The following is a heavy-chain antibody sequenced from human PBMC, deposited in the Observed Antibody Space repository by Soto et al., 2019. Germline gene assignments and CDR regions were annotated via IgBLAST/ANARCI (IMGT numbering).Heavy chain of an antibody. CDR2: ISGSGGST. CDR3: AKVLRYFDLANWFRDY. J-gene: IGHJ4*02. D-gene: IGHD3-9*01. CDR1: GFTFSSYA. V-gene: IGHV3-23*01. Sequence: GGSLRLSCAASGFTFSSYAMSWVRQAPGKGLEWVSAISGSGGSTYYADSVKGRFTISRDNSKNTLYLQMNSLRAEDTAVYYCAKVLRYFDLANWFRDYWGQGTLVTVSS.